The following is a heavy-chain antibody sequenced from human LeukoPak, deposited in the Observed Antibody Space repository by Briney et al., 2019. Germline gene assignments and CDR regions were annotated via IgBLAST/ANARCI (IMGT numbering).Heavy chain of an antibody. CDR3: ARDPFDYGDYADGYYYGMDV. CDR2: ISYDGSNK. D-gene: IGHD4-17*01. J-gene: IGHJ6*02. Sequence: GRSLRLSCAASGFTFSSYGMHWVRQAPGKGLEWLAVISYDGSNKYYADSVKGRFTISRDNSKNTLYLQMNSLRAEDTAVYYCARDPFDYGDYADGYYYGMDVWGQGTTVTVSS. V-gene: IGHV3-30*03. CDR1: GFTFSSYG.